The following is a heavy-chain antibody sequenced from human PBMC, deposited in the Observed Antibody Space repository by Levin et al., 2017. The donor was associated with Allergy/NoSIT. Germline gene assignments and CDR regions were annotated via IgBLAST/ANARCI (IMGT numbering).Heavy chain of an antibody. Sequence: SCSVSGDSISRGFYYWSWIRQPAGEGLEWIGRIYVTGSTTYSPSLKSRVTISLDRSKDQVSLKINSVTAADTAVYYCARDLEGFSGYKPYCYIDVWGKGTTVTVSS. D-gene: IGHD5-12*01. CDR3: ARDLEGFSGYKPYCYIDV. V-gene: IGHV4-61*02. CDR2: IYVTGST. CDR1: GDSISRGFYY. J-gene: IGHJ6*03.